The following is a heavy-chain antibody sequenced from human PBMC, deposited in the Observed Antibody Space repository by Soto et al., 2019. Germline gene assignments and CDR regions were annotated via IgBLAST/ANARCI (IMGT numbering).Heavy chain of an antibody. CDR3: AKADVLLWFGELRGYGMDV. D-gene: IGHD3-10*01. J-gene: IGHJ6*02. CDR1: GYTFTSYG. Sequence: QVQLVQSGAEVKKPGASVKVSCKASGYTFTSYGISWGRQAPGQGLEWMGWISAYNGNTNYAQKLQGRVTMTTDTSTSTAYMELRSLRSDDTAVYYCAKADVLLWFGELRGYGMDVWGQGTTVTVSS. V-gene: IGHV1-18*01. CDR2: ISAYNGNT.